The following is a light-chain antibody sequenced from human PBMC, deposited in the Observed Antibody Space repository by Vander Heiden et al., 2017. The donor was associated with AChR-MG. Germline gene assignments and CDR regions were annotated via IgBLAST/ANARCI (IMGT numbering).Light chain of an antibody. Sequence: DIQMTQSPSTLSASVGDRVTITCRASQSISSWLAWYQQKPGKAPKVLISDASTLEGGVPSRFSGSGSGTEFTLTISSLQPDDFATYYCQQYNNLWTFGPGTKVEI. V-gene: IGKV1-5*01. CDR3: QQYNNLWT. CDR2: DAS. J-gene: IGKJ1*01. CDR1: QSISSW.